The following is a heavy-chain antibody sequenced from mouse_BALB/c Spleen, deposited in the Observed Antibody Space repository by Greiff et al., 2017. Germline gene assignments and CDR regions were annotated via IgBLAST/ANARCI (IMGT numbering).Heavy chain of an antibody. D-gene: IGHD4-1*02. CDR2: ISSGGGST. Sequence: EVMLVESGGGLVTPGGSLKLSCAASGFAFSSYDMSWVRQTPEKRLEWVAYISSGGGSTYYPDTVKGRFTISRDNAKNTLYLQMSSLKSEDTAMYYCARHPTGYYFDYWGQGTTLTVSS. CDR1: GFAFSSYD. J-gene: IGHJ2*01. V-gene: IGHV5-12-1*01. CDR3: ARHPTGYYFDY.